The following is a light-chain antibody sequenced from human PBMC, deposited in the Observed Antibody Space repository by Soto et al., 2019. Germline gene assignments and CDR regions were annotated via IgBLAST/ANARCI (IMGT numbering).Light chain of an antibody. CDR2: GAS. CDR1: HSVNSH. J-gene: IGKJ5*01. V-gene: IGKV3-15*01. CDR3: QQYKNWPL. Sequence: EILLTQSPGTLSLSPGERVTLSCRTSHSVNSHVAWYQQKPGQAPRLLLYGASTRATGIPVRFSGSGFGTEFTLTISSLQSEDFAVYYCQQYKNWPLFGQGTRLEIK.